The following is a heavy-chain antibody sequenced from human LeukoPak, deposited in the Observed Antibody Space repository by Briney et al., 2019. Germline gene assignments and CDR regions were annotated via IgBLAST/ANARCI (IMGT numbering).Heavy chain of an antibody. D-gene: IGHD6-13*01. J-gene: IGHJ4*02. CDR1: GYSISSGYY. Sequence: PSETLSLACAVSGYSISSGYYWGWIRPPPGKGLEWIGSIYHSGSTYYNPSLKSRVTISVDTSKNQFSLKLSSVAAADTAVYYCARDNEQLVQSGFDYWGQGTLVTVSS. V-gene: IGHV4-38-2*02. CDR2: IYHSGST. CDR3: ARDNEQLVQSGFDY.